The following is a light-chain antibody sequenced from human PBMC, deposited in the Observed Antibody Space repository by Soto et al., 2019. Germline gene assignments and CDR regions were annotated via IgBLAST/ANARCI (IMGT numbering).Light chain of an antibody. V-gene: IGLV2-8*01. J-gene: IGLJ3*02. CDR1: SSDIGYYNF. CDR3: SSYAGTNNLV. Sequence: QSALTQPPSASGSPGQSVTISCTGTSSDIGYYNFVSWYQHRPGNAPQLMIYEVTKRPSGVPDRFSGSKSGNTASLTVSGLQAEDEGDYFCSSYAGTNNLVFGGGIKVTVL. CDR2: EVT.